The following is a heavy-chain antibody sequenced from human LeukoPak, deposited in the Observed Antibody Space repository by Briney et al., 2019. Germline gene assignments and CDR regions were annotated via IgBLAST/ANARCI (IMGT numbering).Heavy chain of an antibody. CDR1: GFTFSSYW. Sequence: GGSLRLSCAVSGFTFSSYWMSWVRQAPGKGLEWVANIKQDGSEKYYVESLQGRFTTSRDNAKNSLYLQMNSLRAEDTAVYYCARDSEGLQLDYWGQGTLVTVSS. J-gene: IGHJ4*02. CDR2: IKQDGSEK. V-gene: IGHV3-7*01. CDR3: ARDSEGLQLDY. D-gene: IGHD5-24*01.